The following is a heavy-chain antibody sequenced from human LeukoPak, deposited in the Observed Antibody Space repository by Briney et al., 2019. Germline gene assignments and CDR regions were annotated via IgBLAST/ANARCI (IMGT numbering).Heavy chain of an antibody. CDR1: GFTFGDYA. V-gene: IGHV3-23*01. D-gene: IGHD1-26*01. CDR3: AKDQWGGSPLIFDY. Sequence: GGSLRLSCTASGFTFGDYAMSWVRQAPGKGLEWVSGITGSGGRTYNADSVKGRFTISRDNSKNTLYLQMNSLRAEDTALYYCAKDQWGGSPLIFDYWGQGILVTVSS. CDR2: ITGSGGRT. J-gene: IGHJ4*02.